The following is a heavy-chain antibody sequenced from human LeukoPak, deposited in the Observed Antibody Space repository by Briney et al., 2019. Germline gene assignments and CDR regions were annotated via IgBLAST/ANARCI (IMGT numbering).Heavy chain of an antibody. Sequence: SVKVSCKASGGTFSRYAISWVRQAPGQGLEWMGGIIPIFGTANYAQKFQGRVTITADESTSTAYMELSSLRSEDTAVYYCARPQCCIDDAFDIWGQGTMVTVSS. V-gene: IGHV1-69*01. D-gene: IGHD2-8*02. CDR3: ARPQCCIDDAFDI. J-gene: IGHJ3*02. CDR2: IIPIFGTA. CDR1: GGTFSRYA.